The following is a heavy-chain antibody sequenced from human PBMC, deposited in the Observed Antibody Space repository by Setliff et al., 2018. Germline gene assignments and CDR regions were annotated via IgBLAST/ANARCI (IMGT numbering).Heavy chain of an antibody. J-gene: IGHJ6*03. CDR3: ARLALTGYDSSGYYYALDYYYYMDV. D-gene: IGHD3-22*01. Sequence: SLRLSCVASGFTFSSHGMTWVRLAPGKGLEWISYISTSSSAIYYADSVKGRFTISRDNANHTLYLQMNSLRADDTAVYYCARLALTGYDSSGYYYALDYYYYMDVWGKGTTVTVSS. V-gene: IGHV3-48*01. CDR1: GFTFSSHG. CDR2: ISTSSSAI.